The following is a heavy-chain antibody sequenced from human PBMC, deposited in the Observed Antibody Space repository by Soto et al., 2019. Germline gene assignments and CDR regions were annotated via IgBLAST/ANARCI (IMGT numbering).Heavy chain of an antibody. CDR3: ARESGIAVAGTKYYYGMDV. V-gene: IGHV4-4*02. Sequence: PSETLSLTCAVSGRSISSSNCRTWVRQPPGKGLEWIGEIYHSGSTNYNPSLKSRVTISVDKSKNQFSLRLSSVTAADTAVYYCARESGIAVAGTKYYYGMDVWGQGTTVTVSS. CDR2: IYHSGST. J-gene: IGHJ6*02. CDR1: GRSISSSNC. D-gene: IGHD6-19*01.